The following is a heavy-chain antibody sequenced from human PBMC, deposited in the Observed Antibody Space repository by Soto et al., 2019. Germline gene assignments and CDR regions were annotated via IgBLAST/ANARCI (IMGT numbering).Heavy chain of an antibody. CDR1: GFTVSSNY. CDR2: IYSGGGT. D-gene: IGHD2-21*01. Sequence: EVQLVESGGGLVQPGGSLRLSCAASGFTVSSNYMNWVRQAPGKGLEWVSIIYSGGGTYYADSVKGRFTISRDNSKNTLYLQMNSLRAEDTAVYYCARDPSHITSAWGQGTLVTVSS. V-gene: IGHV3-66*01. CDR3: ARDPSHITSA. J-gene: IGHJ5*02.